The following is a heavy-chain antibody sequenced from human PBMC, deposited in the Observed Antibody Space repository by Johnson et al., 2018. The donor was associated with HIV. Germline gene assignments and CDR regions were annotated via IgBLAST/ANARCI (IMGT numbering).Heavy chain of an antibody. CDR1: GFTFSSYA. V-gene: IGHV3-30*04. CDR2: ISYGGSNK. CDR3: ARRKIAAAGRDAFDI. J-gene: IGHJ3*02. D-gene: IGHD6-13*01. Sequence: QVQVVESGGGLVQPGGSLRLSCAASGFTFSSYAMHWVRQAPGKGLEWVAVISYGGSNKYYADSVKGRFTISRDNSKNTLYLQMNSLRAEDTAVYDCARRKIAAAGRDAFDIWGQGTMVTVSS.